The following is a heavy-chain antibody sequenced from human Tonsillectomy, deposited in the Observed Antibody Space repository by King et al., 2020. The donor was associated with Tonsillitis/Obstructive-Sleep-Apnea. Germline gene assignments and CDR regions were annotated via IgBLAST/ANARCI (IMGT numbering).Heavy chain of an antibody. Sequence: VQLVESGGGVVQSGRSLRLSCAASEFTFNIYTMHWVRQAPGKGLEWVAVISYDGSNKYYADSVKGRFTISRDNSKNTLYLQMNILRAEDTAVYYCARDPTGYFDWSIGLTNFDYWGQGTLVTVSS. CDR1: EFTFNIYT. CDR2: ISYDGSNK. D-gene: IGHD3-9*01. J-gene: IGHJ4*02. V-gene: IGHV3-30*04. CDR3: ARDPTGYFDWSIGLTNFDY.